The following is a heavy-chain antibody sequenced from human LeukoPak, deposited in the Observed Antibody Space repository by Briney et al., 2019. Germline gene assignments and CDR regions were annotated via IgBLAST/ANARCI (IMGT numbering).Heavy chain of an antibody. CDR1: GGSISSYY. Sequence: SETLSLTCSVSGGSISSYYWSWIRQPPGKGLEWIGYIYYSGTTNYNPSLKSRVTMSVDTSNNHLSLRLTSVTAADTALYYCARHSYNYYGLDVWGQGTTITVSS. J-gene: IGHJ6*02. CDR3: ARHSYNYYGLDV. CDR2: IYYSGTT. V-gene: IGHV4-59*08.